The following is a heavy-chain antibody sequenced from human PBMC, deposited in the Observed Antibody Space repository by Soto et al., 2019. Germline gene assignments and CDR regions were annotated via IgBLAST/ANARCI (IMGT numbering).Heavy chain of an antibody. D-gene: IGHD6-13*01. J-gene: IGHJ4*02. V-gene: IGHV3-23*01. CDR3: AKEAKSRVGLQQLKVVGYFDY. CDR1: GFTFSSYA. Sequence: EVQLLESGGGLVQPGGSLRLSCAASGFTFSSYAMSWVRQSPGKGLEWVSDISGSGSRTHYADSVKGRFTISRDNSKNPLYLQMNSLRAEDTAVYYCAKEAKSRVGLQQLKVVGYFDYWGQGTLVTVSS. CDR2: ISGSGSRT.